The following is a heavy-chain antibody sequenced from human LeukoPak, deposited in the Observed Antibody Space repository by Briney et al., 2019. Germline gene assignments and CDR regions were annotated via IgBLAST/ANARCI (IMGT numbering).Heavy chain of an antibody. CDR1: GFTFSSYG. CDR2: IWYDGSNK. D-gene: IGHD3-22*01. Sequence: GGSLRLSCAASGFTFSSYGMHWVRQAPGKGLEWVAVIWYDGSNKYYADSVKGRFTISRDNSKNTLYLQMNSLRAEDTAVYYCAREIWDYYDSSGNLGGMDVWGQGTTVTVSS. J-gene: IGHJ6*02. CDR3: AREIWDYYDSSGNLGGMDV. V-gene: IGHV3-33*01.